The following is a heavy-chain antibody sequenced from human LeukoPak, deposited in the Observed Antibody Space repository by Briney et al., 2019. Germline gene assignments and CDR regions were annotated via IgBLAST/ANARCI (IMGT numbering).Heavy chain of an antibody. D-gene: IGHD5-18*01. CDR2: IYSGGST. CDR1: GFTVSSNY. CDR3: ARDHGYGRGALDI. V-gene: IGHV3-53*01. J-gene: IGHJ3*02. Sequence: GGSLRLSCAASGFTVSSNYMSWVRQAPGKGLEWVSVIYSGGSTYYADSVKGRFTISRDNSKNTLYLQMNSLRAEDTAVYYCARDHGYGRGALDIWGQGTMVTVSS.